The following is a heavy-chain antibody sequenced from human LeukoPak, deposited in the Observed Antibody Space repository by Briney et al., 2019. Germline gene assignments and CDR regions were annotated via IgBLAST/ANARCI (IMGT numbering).Heavy chain of an antibody. V-gene: IGHV4-59*11. CDR2: IYHSGST. J-gene: IGHJ1*01. Sequence: SETLSLTCTVSGGSIIGHYWNWIRQPPGKGLEWIGYIYHSGSTNYNPSLQSRVTISVDTSKNQFSLNLNSVTAADTAVYYCARGGAARLHFQNWGQGTLVTVSS. D-gene: IGHD6-6*01. CDR1: GGSIIGHY. CDR3: ARGGAARLHFQN.